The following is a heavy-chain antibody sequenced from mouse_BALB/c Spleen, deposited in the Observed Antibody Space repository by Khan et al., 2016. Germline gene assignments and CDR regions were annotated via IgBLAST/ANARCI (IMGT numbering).Heavy chain of an antibody. J-gene: IGHJ4*01. V-gene: IGHV1-9*01. Sequence: QVQLQQSGAELMKPGASVKISCKATGYTFSSYWIEWVKQRPGHGLEWIGEILPGSGSTNYNEKFKAKATFTADTSSNTAYMQLSSLTSEDSAVYYCVRSGLERGPYAMDYWGQGTSVTVSS. CDR3: VRSGLERGPYAMDY. CDR2: ILPGSGST. CDR1: GYTFSSYW. D-gene: IGHD3-1*01.